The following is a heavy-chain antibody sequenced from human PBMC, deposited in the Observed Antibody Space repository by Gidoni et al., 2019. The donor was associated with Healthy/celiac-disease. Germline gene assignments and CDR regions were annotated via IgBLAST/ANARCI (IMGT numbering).Heavy chain of an antibody. CDR2: ISGSGGST. Sequence: EVQLLESGGGLVQPGGSLRLSCAASGFTFSSYAMSWVRQAPGKGLEWVSAISGSGGSTYYADSVKGRFTISRDNSKNTLYLQMNSLRAEDTAVYYCAKVESSGYYYEWVGLVVSGYYYYMDVWGKGTTVTVSS. J-gene: IGHJ6*03. V-gene: IGHV3-23*01. D-gene: IGHD3-22*01. CDR3: AKVESSGYYYEWVGLVVSGYYYYMDV. CDR1: GFTFSSYA.